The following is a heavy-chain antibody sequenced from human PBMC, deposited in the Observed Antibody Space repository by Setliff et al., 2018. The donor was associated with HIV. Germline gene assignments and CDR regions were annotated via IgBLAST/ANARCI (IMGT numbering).Heavy chain of an antibody. Sequence: KTSETLSLTCTVSGGSISGSDYYWAWIRQPPEKGLEWIGGMDYSGATNYNPSLKSRVTMSVDTSKNQVSLRLSSVTASDTAIYYCARRRSGYDSIDPWGQGTLVTVSS. V-gene: IGHV4-39*01. CDR1: GGSISGSDYY. CDR2: MDYSGAT. J-gene: IGHJ5*02. CDR3: ARRRSGYDSIDP. D-gene: IGHD5-12*01.